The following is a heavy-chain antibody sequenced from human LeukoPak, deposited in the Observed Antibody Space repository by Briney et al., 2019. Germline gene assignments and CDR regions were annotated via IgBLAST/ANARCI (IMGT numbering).Heavy chain of an antibody. V-gene: IGHV3-23*01. CDR3: AKGLGEGAYDWSRYYFDY. CDR2: IGVTGGT. J-gene: IGHJ4*02. Sequence: GGSLRLSCAASGFTFSRHAMSWVRQAPGKGLDWVSTIGVTGGTYYAGSVKGRFTVSRDNSKTTLYLQMNSLRAEDTAVYYCAKGLGEGAYDWSRYYFDYWGQGTLVTVSS. CDR1: GFTFSRHA. D-gene: IGHD5-12*01.